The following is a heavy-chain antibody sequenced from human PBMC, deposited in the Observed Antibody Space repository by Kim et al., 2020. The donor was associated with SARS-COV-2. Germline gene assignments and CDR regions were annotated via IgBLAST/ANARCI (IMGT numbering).Heavy chain of an antibody. D-gene: IGHD7-27*01. Sequence: GGSLRLSCAASGFTFTTYNMNWVRQAPGKGLEWVSYISGTDAIYYADSVKGRFTISRDYAKNSLDLQMNSLRDEDTAVYYCARDWNWGSDVWGQGTLGTVSP. V-gene: IGHV3-48*02. J-gene: IGHJ4*02. CDR2: ISGTDAI. CDR3: ARDWNWGSDV. CDR1: GFTFTTYN.